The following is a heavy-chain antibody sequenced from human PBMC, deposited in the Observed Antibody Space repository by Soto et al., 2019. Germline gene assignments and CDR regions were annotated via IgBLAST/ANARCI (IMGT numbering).Heavy chain of an antibody. J-gene: IGHJ4*02. CDR1: GGSISNYY. CDR2: IYYSWST. V-gene: IGHV4-59*08. CDR3: ARLYGATLDY. Sequence: QVQLQESGPGLVKPSETLSLTCTVSGGSISNYYWSWIRQPPGKGLEWLGYIYYSWSTNYNPSLKSLVTISVDTSKPQSSLKLSSVSAADTAVYYCARLYGATLDYWGQGTLVTVSS. D-gene: IGHD5-12*01.